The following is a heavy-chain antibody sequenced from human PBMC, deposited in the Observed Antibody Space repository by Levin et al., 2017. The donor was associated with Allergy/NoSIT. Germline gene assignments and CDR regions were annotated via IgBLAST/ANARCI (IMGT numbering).Heavy chain of an antibody. Sequence: GESLKISCAASGFTFDDYGMSWVRQAPGKGLEWVSGINWNGGSTGYADSVKGRFTISRDNAKNSLYLQMNSLRAEDTALYYCARERSSSWYRAFDIWGQGTMVTVSS. V-gene: IGHV3-20*04. J-gene: IGHJ3*02. CDR3: ARERSSSWYRAFDI. D-gene: IGHD6-13*01. CDR1: GFTFDDYG. CDR2: INWNGGST.